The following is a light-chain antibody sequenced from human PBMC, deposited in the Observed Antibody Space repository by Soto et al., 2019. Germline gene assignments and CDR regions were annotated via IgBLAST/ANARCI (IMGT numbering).Light chain of an antibody. Sequence: DIVMTQSPLSLPVTPGEPASISCRSSQSLLHSNGYTYLDWYLRKPGQSPQLLIYLGSNRASGVPDRFSGSGSGTDFTLKISRVEAEEGGVYYCMQALQTPWTFGQGTNVDIK. CDR2: LGS. V-gene: IGKV2-28*01. J-gene: IGKJ1*01. CDR1: QSLLHSNGYTY. CDR3: MQALQTPWT.